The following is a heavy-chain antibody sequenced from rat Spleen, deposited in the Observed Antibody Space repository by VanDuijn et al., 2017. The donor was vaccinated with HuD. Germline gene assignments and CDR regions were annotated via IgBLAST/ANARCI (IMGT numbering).Heavy chain of an antibody. Sequence: QVQLKESGPGLVQPSQTLSLTCTVSGFSLTSYHVHWVRQPSGKGPEWMGVIWTGGNTESNSTLKSRLSISRDTSKSQVFLKMNSLQTEDTATYYCARELPGYNPFDYWGQGVMVTVSS. J-gene: IGHJ2*01. D-gene: IGHD1-4*01. CDR1: GFSLTSYH. CDR2: IWTGGNT. CDR3: ARELPGYNPFDY. V-gene: IGHV2-43*01.